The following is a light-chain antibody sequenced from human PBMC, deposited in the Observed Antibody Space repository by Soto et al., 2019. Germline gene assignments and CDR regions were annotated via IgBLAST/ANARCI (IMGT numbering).Light chain of an antibody. CDR2: VAS. CDR1: QSVSSK. J-gene: IGKJ1*01. V-gene: IGKV3-15*01. Sequence: IVMTHSPATLSVSPWEGATLSFMSSQSVSSKLAFYQQKPGQAPRLLIYVASTRATGIPARFSGSGSGTEFTLIISSLQSEDSAVYYCQQYNSWLWTFGQGTKVDTK. CDR3: QQYNSWLWT.